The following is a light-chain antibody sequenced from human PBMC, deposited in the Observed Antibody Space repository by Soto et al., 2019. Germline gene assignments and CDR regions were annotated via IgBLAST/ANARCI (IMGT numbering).Light chain of an antibody. CDR2: AAS. CDR3: PQYTSNSST. V-gene: IGKV1-5*01. Sequence: DIQIAQSPVTLSASVGDRVTITCRASQTLSSWLAWYQQKPGKAPRRLIFAASSLKSGVPARFGGSGSGAEVTLTIGSPLPHDDVTSYFPQYTSNSSTFGQGTKVDIK. CDR1: QTLSSW. J-gene: IGKJ1*01.